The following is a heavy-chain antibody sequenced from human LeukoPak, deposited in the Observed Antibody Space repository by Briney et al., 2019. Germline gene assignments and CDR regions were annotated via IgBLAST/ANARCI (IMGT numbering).Heavy chain of an antibody. Sequence: GGSLRLSCAAYGFTFSRYWMSWVRQAPGKGLEWVANIKQDGSEKYYVDSVEGRFTISRDNAKNSLFLQMNSLRAEDTAVYYCARDFDCWGQGTLVTVSS. CDR2: IKQDGSEK. V-gene: IGHV3-7*03. CDR1: GFTFSRYW. J-gene: IGHJ4*02. CDR3: ARDFDC.